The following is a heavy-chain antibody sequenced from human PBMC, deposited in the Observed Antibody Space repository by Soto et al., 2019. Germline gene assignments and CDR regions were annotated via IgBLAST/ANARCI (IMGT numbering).Heavy chain of an antibody. CDR3: ARLATGTTLDY. Sequence: GGSLRLSCAASGFTVSANYMTWVRQAPGKGLEWVSVIYSGGSTYYADSMKGRFTISRDNSKNTVYLQMNSLRAEDTAVYYCARLATGTTLDYWAQGSLV. CDR2: IYSGGST. J-gene: IGHJ4*02. CDR1: GFTVSANY. D-gene: IGHD1-7*01. V-gene: IGHV3-53*01.